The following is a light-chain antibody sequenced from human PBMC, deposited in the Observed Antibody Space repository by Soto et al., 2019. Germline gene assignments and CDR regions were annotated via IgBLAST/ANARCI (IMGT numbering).Light chain of an antibody. J-gene: IGLJ7*01. V-gene: IGLV2-14*01. CDR2: EVS. CDR1: SSDVGGYNY. Sequence: QSALTQPASESGSPGQSITISCTGTSSDVGGYNYVSWYQHHPGKAPKVILYEVSSRPSGVSNRFSGSKSGDTASLIISGLQAEDDADYYCSSYTTSGTLVFGGGTQLTVL. CDR3: SSYTTSGTLV.